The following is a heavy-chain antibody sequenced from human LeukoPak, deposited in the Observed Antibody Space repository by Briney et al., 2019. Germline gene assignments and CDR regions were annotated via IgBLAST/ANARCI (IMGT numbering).Heavy chain of an antibody. CDR3: ARGGYYDSSGYLGDI. J-gene: IGHJ3*02. D-gene: IGHD3-22*01. CDR1: GYTFTSYD. Sequence: GASVKVSCKASGYTFTSYDISWVRQAPGQGLEWMGWISAYNGNTNYAQKLQGRVTMTTDTSTSTAYMELRSLRSDDTAVYYCARGGYYDSSGYLGDIWGQGTMVTVSS. V-gene: IGHV1-18*01. CDR2: ISAYNGNT.